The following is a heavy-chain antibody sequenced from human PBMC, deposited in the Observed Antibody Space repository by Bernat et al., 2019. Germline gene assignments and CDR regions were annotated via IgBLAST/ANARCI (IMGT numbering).Heavy chain of an antibody. CDR3: ARGYSSSSGVFDI. J-gene: IGHJ3*02. CDR1: GFTFSSYG. D-gene: IGHD6-6*01. CDR2: IWYDESNK. V-gene: IGHV3-33*01. Sequence: QVQLVESGGGVVQPGGSLRLSCAASGFTFSSYGMHWVRQAPGKGLGWVAVIWYDESNKYYAESVKGRFTISRDNSKNTLYLEMNSLRAEDTAVYYCARGYSSSSGVFDIWGQGTVVTVSS.